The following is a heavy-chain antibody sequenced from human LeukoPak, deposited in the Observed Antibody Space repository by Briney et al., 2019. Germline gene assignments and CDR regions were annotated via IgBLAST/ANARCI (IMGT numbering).Heavy chain of an antibody. Sequence: GESLKIPCKGSGYSFTSYWIGWVRQMPGKGLEWMGIIYPGDSDTRYSPSFQGQVTISADKSISTAYLQWSSLKASDTAMYYCARPRVNYYDSSGYLDAFDIWGQGTMVTVSS. D-gene: IGHD3-22*01. V-gene: IGHV5-51*01. CDR1: GYSFTSYW. CDR2: IYPGDSDT. CDR3: ARPRVNYYDSSGYLDAFDI. J-gene: IGHJ3*02.